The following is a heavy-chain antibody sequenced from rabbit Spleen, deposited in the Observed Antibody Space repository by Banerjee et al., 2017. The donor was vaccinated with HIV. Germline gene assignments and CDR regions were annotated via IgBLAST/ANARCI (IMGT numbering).Heavy chain of an antibody. CDR2: IYTTSGNT. J-gene: IGHJ2*01. V-gene: IGHV1S40*01. CDR1: GFSFSSRDY. Sequence: QSLEESGGDLVKPGASLTLTCTASGFSFSSRDYMCWVRQAPGKGLEWIACIYTTSGNTYYANWAKGRFTISKTSSTTVTLQMTSLTAADTATYFCARLSDYGYGDNAFDPWGPGTLVTVS. CDR3: ARLSDYGYGDNAFDP. D-gene: IGHD6-1*01.